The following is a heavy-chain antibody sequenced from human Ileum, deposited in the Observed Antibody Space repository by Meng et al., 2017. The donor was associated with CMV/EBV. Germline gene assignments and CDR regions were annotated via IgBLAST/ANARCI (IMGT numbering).Heavy chain of an antibody. J-gene: IGHJ5*02. V-gene: IGHV1-8*01. CDR1: GYTFTSYD. CDR2: MNPNSGNT. Sequence: ASVKVSCKASGYTFTSYDIKWVRQATGQGLEWMGWMNPNSGNTGYAQKFQGRVTMTRDTSISTAYMELSRLRSDDTAVYYCARDRCSSTSCYPDWFDPWGQGTLVTVSS. CDR3: ARDRCSSTSCYPDWFDP. D-gene: IGHD2-2*01.